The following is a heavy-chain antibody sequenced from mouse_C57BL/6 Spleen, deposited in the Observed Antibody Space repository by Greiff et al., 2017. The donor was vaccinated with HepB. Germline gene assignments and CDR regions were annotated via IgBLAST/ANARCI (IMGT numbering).Heavy chain of an antibody. J-gene: IGHJ1*03. CDR2: IDPNSGGT. D-gene: IGHD2-12*01. CDR1: GYTFTSYW. V-gene: IGHV1-72*01. Sequence: QVQLKQPGAELVKPGASVKLSCKASGYTFTSYWMHWVKQRPGRGLEWIGRIDPNSGGTKYNEKFKSKATLTVDKPSSTAYMQLSSLTSEDSAVYYCASYSDWYFDVWGTGTTVTVSS. CDR3: ASYSDWYFDV.